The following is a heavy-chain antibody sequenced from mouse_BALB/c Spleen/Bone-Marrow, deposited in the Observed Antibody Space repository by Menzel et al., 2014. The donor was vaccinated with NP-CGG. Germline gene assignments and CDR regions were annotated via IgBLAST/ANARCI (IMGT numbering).Heavy chain of an antibody. V-gene: IGHV1-69*01. CDR3: ARGGHDFSLDY. Sequence: QVQLQQSGAELGMPGASVKMSCKASGYTFTDNWIYWVKQRPGQGLEWIGAIDTSDSYTNHNQKFMGKASLTVDASSSTAYVQVSSLTSDDSAVYYCARGGHDFSLDYWGQGTSVTVSS. CDR2: IDTSDSYT. J-gene: IGHJ4*01. D-gene: IGHD2-4*01. CDR1: GYTFTDNW.